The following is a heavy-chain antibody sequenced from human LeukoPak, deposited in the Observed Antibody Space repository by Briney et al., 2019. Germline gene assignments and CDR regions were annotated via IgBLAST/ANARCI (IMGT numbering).Heavy chain of an antibody. D-gene: IGHD6-19*01. CDR2: MYHSGST. V-gene: IGHV4-38-2*01. Sequence: PSETLSLTCAVSGYSISNAYYWGWIRQPPGKGLEWIASMYHSGSTYDNPSLKSRVTISVDTSKNQFSLKLNSVTAADTAVYYCVRHPRYSTGWAIDYWGQGTLVTVSS. CDR1: GYSISNAYY. CDR3: VRHPRYSTGWAIDY. J-gene: IGHJ4*02.